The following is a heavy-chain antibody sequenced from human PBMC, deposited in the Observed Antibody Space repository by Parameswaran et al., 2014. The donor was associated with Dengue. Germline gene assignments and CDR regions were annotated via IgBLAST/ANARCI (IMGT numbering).Heavy chain of an antibody. V-gene: IGHV3-21*01. CDR3: ARDRYDSSGYYPPQH. CDR2: ISSSSSYI. D-gene: IGHD3-22*01. Sequence: WIRQPPGKGLEWVSSISSSSSYIYYADSVKGRFTISRDNAKNSLYLQMNSLRAEDTAVYYCARDRYDSSGYYPPQHWGQGTLVTVSS. J-gene: IGHJ1*01.